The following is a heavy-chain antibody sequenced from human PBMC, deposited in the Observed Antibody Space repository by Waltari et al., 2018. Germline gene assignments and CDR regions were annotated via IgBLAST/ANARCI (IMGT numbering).Heavy chain of an antibody. J-gene: IGHJ5*02. CDR1: GFSLSTSGVG. D-gene: IGHD3-10*01. CDR2: IYWTDDN. V-gene: IGHV2-5*01. Sequence: QITLKESGPTLVKPTQTLTLTCTFSGFSLSTSGVGVGWIRQPPGKALEWLALIYWTDDNRYSPSLKSRLTITKDTSKNQVVLTMTNMDPVDTATYYCAHSEGFRFDPWGQGTLVTVSS. CDR3: AHSEGFRFDP.